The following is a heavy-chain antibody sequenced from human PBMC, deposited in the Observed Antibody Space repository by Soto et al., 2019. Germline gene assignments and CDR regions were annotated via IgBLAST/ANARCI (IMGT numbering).Heavy chain of an antibody. CDR2: ISTTTT. V-gene: IGHV3-48*02. CDR1: GFIFGGHG. J-gene: IGHJ4*02. CDR3: ARGYHSGTYYH. D-gene: IGHD3-10*01. Sequence: GGSLRLSCITSGFIFGGHGISWVRQAPRKGLEWLSYISTTTTKYADSVKGRFTISRDNAKNSVYLQMNSLRDEDTAVYYCARGYHSGTYYHWGQGTLVTVSS.